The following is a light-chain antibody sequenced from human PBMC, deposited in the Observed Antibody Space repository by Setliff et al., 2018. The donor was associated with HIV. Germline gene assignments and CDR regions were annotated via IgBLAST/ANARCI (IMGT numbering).Light chain of an antibody. CDR1: SSNIGSNY. Sequence: QSVLTQPPSVSAAPGQKVTISCSGSSSNIGSNYVSWYQQLPGTAPKRLMYENNKRPSGIPDRFSGSKSGTSATLGITGLQSGDEADYYCGTWDSSLSAVVFGGGT. V-gene: IGLV1-51*02. J-gene: IGLJ2*01. CDR2: ENN. CDR3: GTWDSSLSAVV.